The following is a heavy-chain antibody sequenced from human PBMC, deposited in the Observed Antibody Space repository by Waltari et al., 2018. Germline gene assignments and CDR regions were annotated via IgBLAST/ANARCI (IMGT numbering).Heavy chain of an antibody. CDR1: GFLYNAYW. D-gene: IGHD2-15*01. CDR2: IKSDGTNI. Sequence: EVQLVESGGGLVQPGGSLSLFCAVPGFLYNAYWMDWVRQAPGQGLVWVSRIKSDGTNIKYADSVRGRFTISRDSAKSTFYLQMNSLRAEDTAVYYCTRNPGYWGQGTLVTVAS. J-gene: IGHJ4*02. V-gene: IGHV3-74*03. CDR3: TRNPGY.